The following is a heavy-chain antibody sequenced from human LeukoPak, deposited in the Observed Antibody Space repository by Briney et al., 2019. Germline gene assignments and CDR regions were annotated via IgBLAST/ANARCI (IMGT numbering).Heavy chain of an antibody. Sequence: PSETLSPTCAVSGYSISSGYYWGWIRQPPGKGLEWIGSIYHSGSTYYNPSLKSRVTISVDTSKNQFSLKLSSVTAADTAVYYCARRTVTTSYFDYWGQEPLVTVSS. CDR1: GYSISSGYY. D-gene: IGHD4-11*01. CDR3: ARRTVTTSYFDY. V-gene: IGHV4-38-2*01. CDR2: IYHSGST. J-gene: IGHJ4*02.